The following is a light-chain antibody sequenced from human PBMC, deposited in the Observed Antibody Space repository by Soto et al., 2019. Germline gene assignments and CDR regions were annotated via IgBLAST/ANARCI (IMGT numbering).Light chain of an antibody. CDR2: SYD. CDR3: AAWDASLDGYV. CDR1: SSNLGDNT. J-gene: IGLJ1*01. Sequence: QSVLTQPPSASGTPGQRVTISCSTSSSNLGDNTVNWYQHVPGTAPKLLIYSYDQRPSGVPDRFSGSKSGTSASLAISGLQSEDEDDYYCAAWDASLDGYVFGTGTKLTVL. V-gene: IGLV1-44*01.